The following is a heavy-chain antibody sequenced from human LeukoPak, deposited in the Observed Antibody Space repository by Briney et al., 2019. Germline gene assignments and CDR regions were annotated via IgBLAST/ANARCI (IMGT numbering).Heavy chain of an antibody. CDR3: ARQKCTSTSCLTKNAFDI. J-gene: IGHJ3*02. CDR2: IYTSGST. V-gene: IGHV4-4*09. D-gene: IGHD2-2*01. Sequence: AETLSLTCTVSGSISGYYWSWIRQPPGKGLEWIGYIYTSGSTNYNPSLEGRGPISVDTSKDQFSLYLSSVTAADTDVYYCARQKCTSTSCLTKNAFDIWGQGTMVTVSS. CDR1: GSISGYY.